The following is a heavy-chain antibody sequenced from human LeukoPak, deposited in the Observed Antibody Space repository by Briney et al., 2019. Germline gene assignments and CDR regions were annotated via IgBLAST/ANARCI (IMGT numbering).Heavy chain of an antibody. CDR3: ARTPSITMIVVVRDYYYYMDV. V-gene: IGHV4-59*08. CDR1: GGSISSYY. J-gene: IGHJ6*03. Sequence: SETLSLTCTVSGGSISSYYWSWIRQPPGKGLEWIGYIYYSGSTNYNPSLKSRVTISVDTPKNQFSLKLSSVTAADTAVYYCARTPSITMIVVVRDYYYYMDVWGKGTTVTVSS. D-gene: IGHD3-22*01. CDR2: IYYSGST.